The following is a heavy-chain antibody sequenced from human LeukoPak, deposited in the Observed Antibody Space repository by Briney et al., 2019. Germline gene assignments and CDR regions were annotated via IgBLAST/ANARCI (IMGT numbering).Heavy chain of an antibody. V-gene: IGHV4-39*01. CDR2: IYYSGST. D-gene: IGHD3-22*01. J-gene: IGHJ3*02. CDR1: GGSISSSSYY. Sequence: SETLSLTCTVSGGSISSSSYYWGWIRQPPGKGLEWIGSIYYSGSTYYNPSLKSRVTISVDTSKNQFSLKLSSVTAADTAVYYCARQPDTYCYDSSGYYRHSHAFDIWGQGTMVTVSS. CDR3: ARQPDTYCYDSSGYYRHSHAFDI.